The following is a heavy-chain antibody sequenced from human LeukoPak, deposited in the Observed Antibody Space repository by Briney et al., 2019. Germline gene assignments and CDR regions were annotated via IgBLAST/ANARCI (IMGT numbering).Heavy chain of an antibody. CDR2: INHSGST. J-gene: IGHJ5*02. CDR3: ARGYLYSSGHNWFDP. D-gene: IGHD6-19*01. V-gene: IGHV4-34*01. Sequence: SETLSLTCAVYGESFSGYYWSWIRQPPGKGLEWIGEINHSGSTNYNPSLKSRVTMSVDTSKNQFSLKLSSVTAADTAVYYCARGYLYSSGHNWFDPWGQGTLVTVSS. CDR1: GESFSGYY.